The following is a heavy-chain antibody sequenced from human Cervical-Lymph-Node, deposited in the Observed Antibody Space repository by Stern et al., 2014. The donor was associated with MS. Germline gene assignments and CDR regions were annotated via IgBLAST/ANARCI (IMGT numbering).Heavy chain of an antibody. D-gene: IGHD6-13*01. J-gene: IGHJ5*02. Sequence: QVQLVQSGAELKKPGASVKLSCKASGYTFTNFPMNWVRQAPGQGLEWMGWINTDTRSPRYAHGFTGRFVCSLAPSGSTAYLQINDLKAADTAVYFCVRGGMQEQQLGKLDTWGQGTLVSVSS. V-gene: IGHV7-4-1*02. CDR2: INTDTRSP. CDR3: VRGGMQEQQLGKLDT. CDR1: GYTFTNFP.